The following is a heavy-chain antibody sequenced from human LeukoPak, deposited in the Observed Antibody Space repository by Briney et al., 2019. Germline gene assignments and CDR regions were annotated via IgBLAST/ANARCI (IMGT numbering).Heavy chain of an antibody. CDR2: IYYSGST. J-gene: IGHJ6*02. Sequence: PSETLSLTCTVSGGSISSYYWSWIRQPPGKGPEWIGYIYYSGSTNYNPSLKSRVTISVDTSKNQFSLKLSSVTAADTAVYYCARLPVSGYYYYYYGMDVWGQGTTVTVSS. D-gene: IGHD3-3*01. CDR1: GGSISSYY. V-gene: IGHV4-59*08. CDR3: ARLPVSGYYYYYYGMDV.